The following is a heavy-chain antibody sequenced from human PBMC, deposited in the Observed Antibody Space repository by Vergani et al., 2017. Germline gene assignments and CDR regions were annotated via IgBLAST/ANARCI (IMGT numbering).Heavy chain of an antibody. CDR1: GFTFSSHA. J-gene: IGHJ4*02. CDR2: IKNTDDST. D-gene: IGHD1-1*01. Sequence: EVQLLQSEGAVVQPGGSLRLSCVASGFTFSSHAMSWVRQGHGQGLEWVSSIKNTDDSTHYADSVKGRFTISRENSKNTLYLKMNSLSVEDTAVYYCGRGSDNYYWGQGTLVTVSS. CDR3: GRGSDNYY. V-gene: IGHV3-23*01.